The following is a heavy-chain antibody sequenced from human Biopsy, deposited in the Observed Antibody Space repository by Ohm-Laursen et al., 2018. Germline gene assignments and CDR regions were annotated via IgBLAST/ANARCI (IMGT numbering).Heavy chain of an antibody. J-gene: IGHJ4*02. V-gene: IGHV4-61*01. D-gene: IGHD6-19*01. CDR2: IYSGGNT. CDR1: GDSLTSGPEN. CDR3: ARGRRTSGWPYFDN. Sequence: PSETLSLTCTVSGDSLTSGPENWSWIWQSPGQGLEYIGFIYSGGNTNYNPSLKNRVTMSVDTSKNQFYLKLYSVTAADTAVYYCARGRRTSGWPYFDNWGQGALVIVSP.